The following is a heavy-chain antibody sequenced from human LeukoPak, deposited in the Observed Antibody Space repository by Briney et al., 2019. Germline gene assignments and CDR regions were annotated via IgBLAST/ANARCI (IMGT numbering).Heavy chain of an antibody. CDR1: GGSISSGGYY. V-gene: IGHV4-61*08. D-gene: IGHD3-3*01. CDR2: IYYSGST. J-gene: IGHJ6*02. Sequence: SQTLSLTCTVSGGSISSGGYYWSWIRQHPGKGLEWIGYIYYSGSTNYNPSLKSRVTISVDTSKNQFSLKLSSVTAADTAVYYCARDRGGPYYDFWSGYRYYYYGMDVWGQGTTVTVSS. CDR3: ARDRGGPYYDFWSGYRYYYYGMDV.